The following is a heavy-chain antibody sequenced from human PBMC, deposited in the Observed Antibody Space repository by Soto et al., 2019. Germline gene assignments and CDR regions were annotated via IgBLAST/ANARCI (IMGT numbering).Heavy chain of an antibody. D-gene: IGHD3-10*01. CDR2: INHSGST. CDR3: ARGLGITMVRGFIISHFDY. J-gene: IGHJ4*02. V-gene: IGHV4-34*01. Sequence: SETLSLTCAVYGVSFSGYYWSWIRQPPGKGLEWIGEINHSGSTNYNPSLKSRVTISVDTSKNQFSLKLSSVTAADTAVYYCARGLGITMVRGFIISHFDYGGQGTLVTVPS. CDR1: GVSFSGYY.